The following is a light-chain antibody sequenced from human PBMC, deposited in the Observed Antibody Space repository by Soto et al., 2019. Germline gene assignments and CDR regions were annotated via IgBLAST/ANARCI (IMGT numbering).Light chain of an antibody. CDR3: QSYDSSLSGVV. CDR2: GNS. Sequence: QSVVTQPPSVSGAPGHRVTVSCTGSSSSIGAGYDVHWYQQLPGTAPKLLIYGNSNRPSGVPDRFSGSKSGTSASLAITGLQAKDEADYYCQSYDSSLSGVVFGGGTKLTVL. CDR1: SSSIGAGYD. J-gene: IGLJ2*01. V-gene: IGLV1-40*01.